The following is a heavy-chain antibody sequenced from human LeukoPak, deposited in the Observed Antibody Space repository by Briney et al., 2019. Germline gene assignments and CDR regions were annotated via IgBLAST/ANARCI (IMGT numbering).Heavy chain of an antibody. CDR3: ATVWGGSSGGFDY. D-gene: IGHD2-15*01. V-gene: IGHV1-24*01. J-gene: IGHJ4*02. Sequence: ASVTVSCTVSGYSLTELSIHWVRQAPGKGLEWMGGIYTEDGETLYAQNLRGRVTMTEDTSTDTAYMELSSVRSEDTAVYYCATVWGGSSGGFDYWGQGTLVTVSS. CDR1: GYSLTELS. CDR2: IYTEDGET.